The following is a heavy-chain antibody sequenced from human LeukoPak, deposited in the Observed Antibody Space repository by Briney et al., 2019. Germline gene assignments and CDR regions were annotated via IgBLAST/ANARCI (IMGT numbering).Heavy chain of an antibody. CDR1: GFTFSSYS. Sequence: GGSLRLSCAASGFTFSSYSMNWVRQAPGKGLEWVGRIKSKVDGETTDCAAPMRGRFTISRDDSKNTLYLQMDRLQIEDTALYYCTTRVATTNDNWGQGTLVTVSS. CDR2: IKSKVDGETT. V-gene: IGHV3-15*01. D-gene: IGHD5-12*01. J-gene: IGHJ4*02. CDR3: TTRVATTNDN.